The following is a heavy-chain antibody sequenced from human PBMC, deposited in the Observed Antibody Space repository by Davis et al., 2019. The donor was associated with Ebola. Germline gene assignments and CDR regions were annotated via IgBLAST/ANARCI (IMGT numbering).Heavy chain of an antibody. Sequence: ASVKVSCKASGYTFTSYDINWVRQATGQGLEWMGWMNPNSGNTGYAQKFQGRVTMTRNTSISTAYMELSSLRSEDTAVYYCARGGGVLRFLESHWYFDLWGRGTLVTVSS. V-gene: IGHV1-8*01. D-gene: IGHD3-3*01. CDR3: ARGGGVLRFLESHWYFDL. J-gene: IGHJ2*01. CDR1: GYTFTSYD. CDR2: MNPNSGNT.